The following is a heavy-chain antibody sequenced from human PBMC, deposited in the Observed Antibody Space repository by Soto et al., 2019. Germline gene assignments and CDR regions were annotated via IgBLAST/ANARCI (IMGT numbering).Heavy chain of an antibody. CDR1: GFTFSSYA. V-gene: IGHV3-23*01. Sequence: EVQLLESGGGLVQPGGSLRLSCAASGFTFSSYAMKWVRQAPGKGLEWVSLIGESGTPTYYADSVKGRFTISRDNSGNTLFLERYSLRAEDTAVYSCARSIPAVRYYGMDVWGQGTPVTVSS. J-gene: IGHJ6*02. D-gene: IGHD2-2*01. CDR3: ARSIPAVRYYGMDV. CDR2: IGESGTPT.